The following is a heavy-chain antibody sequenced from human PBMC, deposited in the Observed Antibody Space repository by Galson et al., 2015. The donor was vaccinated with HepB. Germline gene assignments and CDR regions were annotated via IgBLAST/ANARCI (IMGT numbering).Heavy chain of an antibody. V-gene: IGHV4-59*01. Sequence: ETLSLTCTVSGGSISSYYWSWIRQPPGKGLEWIGYIYYSGSTNYNPSLKSRVTISVDTSKNQFSLKLSSVTAADTAVYYCARDPCSSTSCYGGRWFDPWGQGTLVTVSS. CDR1: GGSISSYY. CDR3: ARDPCSSTSCYGGRWFDP. CDR2: IYYSGST. D-gene: IGHD2-2*01. J-gene: IGHJ5*02.